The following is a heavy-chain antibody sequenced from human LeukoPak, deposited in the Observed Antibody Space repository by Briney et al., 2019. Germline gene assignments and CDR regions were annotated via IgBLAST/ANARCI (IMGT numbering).Heavy chain of an antibody. CDR1: GFTFSSYA. J-gene: IGHJ4*02. CDR2: ISYDGSNK. V-gene: IGHV3-30-3*01. Sequence: GGSLRLSCAASGFTFSSYALHWVRQAPGKGLEWVAVISYDGSNKYYADSVRGRFTISRDNSKNTLYLQMNSLRVEDKAVYHCARVDCSGGSCYLRPFDYWGQGTLVTVSS. CDR3: ARVDCSGGSCYLRPFDY. D-gene: IGHD2-15*01.